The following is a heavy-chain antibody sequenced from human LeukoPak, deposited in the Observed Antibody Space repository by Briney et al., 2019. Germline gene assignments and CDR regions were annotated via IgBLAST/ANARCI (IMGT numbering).Heavy chain of an antibody. J-gene: IGHJ4*02. CDR3: VRGVGLYDSSGYFDY. D-gene: IGHD3-22*01. V-gene: IGHV3-30*03. CDR2: ISYDGTNK. Sequence: GGSLRLSCAASGFIFSSYDMHWVRHAPGKGLEWVAVISYDGTNKYYADSVKGRFTISRDNSKNTLYRQMGSLKTEDTAVYYCVRGVGLYDSSGYFDYWGQGTLVTVSS. CDR1: GFIFSSYD.